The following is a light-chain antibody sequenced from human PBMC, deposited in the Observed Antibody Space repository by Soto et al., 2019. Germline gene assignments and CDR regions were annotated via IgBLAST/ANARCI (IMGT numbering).Light chain of an antibody. CDR3: QQRSNWAT. CDR1: QSVSRN. J-gene: IGKJ3*01. V-gene: IGKV3-11*01. CDR2: DAS. Sequence: EIVLTQSPATLCLSPGERATLSCRASQSVSRNLAWYQQKTGQAPRLLIYDASNRATGIPARFSGSGSVTDFTFTISSLEPEDFAVYYCQQRSNWATFGPGTKVDIK.